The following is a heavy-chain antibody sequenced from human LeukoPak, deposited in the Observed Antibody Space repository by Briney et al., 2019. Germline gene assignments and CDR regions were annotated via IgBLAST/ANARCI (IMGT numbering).Heavy chain of an antibody. CDR2: ICNRGST. CDR3: AGSAPSSYVAFGY. CDR1: GDPISSFC. J-gene: IGHJ4*02. Sequence: SETLSLTCTVSGDPISSFCWSWIRLPPGKGLEWIGYICNRGSTNYNPSLKSRVTISVDTTKNQFSLRLRSVTAADTAVYSCAGSAPSSYVAFGYWGQGTLVTVSS. D-gene: IGHD3-16*01. V-gene: IGHV4-4*09.